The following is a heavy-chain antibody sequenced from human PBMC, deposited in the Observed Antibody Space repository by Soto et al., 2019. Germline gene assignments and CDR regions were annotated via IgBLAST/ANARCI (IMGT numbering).Heavy chain of an antibody. Sequence: GGSLRLSCAASGFNFRNYVMSWVRQAPGKGLEWVSGLSGSGGSIYYAESVKGRFTISRDNSKSTLYLQMDSLRAEDTAIYFCAKDREGCGTTRCLIYGLDVWGQGNTVTGS. V-gene: IGHV3-23*01. J-gene: IGHJ6*01. CDR3: AKDREGCGTTRCLIYGLDV. CDR1: GFNFRNYV. D-gene: IGHD2-21*01. CDR2: LSGSGGSI.